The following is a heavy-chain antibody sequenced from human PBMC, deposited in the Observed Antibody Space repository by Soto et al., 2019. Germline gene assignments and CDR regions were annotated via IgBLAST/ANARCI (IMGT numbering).Heavy chain of an antibody. CDR1: ECTSVGHG. Sequence: CGAAECTSVGHGVSRIIKTKGKGLEWVANIKQDGSEKYYVDSVKGRFTISRDNAKNSLYLQMNSLRAEDTAVYYCARYIVVVVAATPHWYFDLWVRCTLVTVSS. V-gene: IGHV3-7*01. CDR3: ARYIVVVVAATPHWYFDL. CDR2: IKQDGSEK. D-gene: IGHD2-15*01. J-gene: IGHJ2*01.